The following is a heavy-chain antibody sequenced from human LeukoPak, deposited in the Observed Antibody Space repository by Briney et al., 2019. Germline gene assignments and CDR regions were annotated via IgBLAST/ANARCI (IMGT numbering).Heavy chain of an antibody. CDR1: GVAVNSNY. CDR2: IYGGGTT. CDR3: AKGREKGSYGY. D-gene: IGHD3-16*01. J-gene: IGHJ4*02. Sequence: PGGSLTLSCAASGVAVNSNYLTWVRQVPGKGLEWVSVIYGGGTTYYPDSLKGRFTISRNNFMNTLFLQMDSLRAEDTAVYYCAKGREKGSYGYWGQGTLVTVSS. V-gene: IGHV3-53*01.